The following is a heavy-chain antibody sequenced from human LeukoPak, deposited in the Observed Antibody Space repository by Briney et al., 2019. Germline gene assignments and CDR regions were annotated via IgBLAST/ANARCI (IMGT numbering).Heavy chain of an antibody. CDR2: INYIVRA. CDR3: ARSAFDSSGWKGNDY. V-gene: IGHV4-34*01. D-gene: IGHD6-19*01. CDR1: VGSFSGYH. Sequence: SETLSLTCAVYVGSFSGYHWSWIRQSPGKGLECIGEINYIVRANYNPSLQSLVIMSVDTSKNQFSLRLSSVTVADPAVYYCARSAFDSSGWKGNDYWGQGTLVTVSS. J-gene: IGHJ4*02.